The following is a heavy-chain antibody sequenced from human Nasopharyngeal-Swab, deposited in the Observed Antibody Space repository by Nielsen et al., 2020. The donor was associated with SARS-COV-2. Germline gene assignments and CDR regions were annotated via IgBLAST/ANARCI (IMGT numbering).Heavy chain of an antibody. Sequence: GESLKISCAASGFTFSSYWMSWVRQAPGKGLEWVANIKQDGSEKYYVDSVKGRFTISRDNAKNSLYLQMNSLRAEDTAVYYCARDIYGDNYYYYGMDVWGQGTTVTVSS. V-gene: IGHV3-7*01. D-gene: IGHD4/OR15-4a*01. CDR1: GFTFSSYW. CDR3: ARDIYGDNYYYYGMDV. CDR2: IKQDGSEK. J-gene: IGHJ6*02.